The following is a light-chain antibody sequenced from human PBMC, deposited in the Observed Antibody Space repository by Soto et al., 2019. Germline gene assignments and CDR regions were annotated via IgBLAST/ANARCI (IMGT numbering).Light chain of an antibody. V-gene: IGLV3-21*04. CDR3: QVWDIGSGVI. CDR1: NIGSKS. J-gene: IGLJ2*01. CDR2: YDT. Sequence: SYELTQPPSVSVAPGKTAKITCGGSNIGSKSVHWYQQKPGQAPVLVIYYDTDRPSGVPERLSGSNSGSTAALTISRVEAGDEAVYYCQVWDIGSGVIFGGGTKLTVL.